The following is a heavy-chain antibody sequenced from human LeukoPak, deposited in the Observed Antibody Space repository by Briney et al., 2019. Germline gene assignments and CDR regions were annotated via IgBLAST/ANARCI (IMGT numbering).Heavy chain of an antibody. Sequence: AGGSLRLSCAASGFTFSSYAMSWVRQAPGRGLEWVSAISGSGGSTYYADSVKGRFTISRDNSKNTLYLQTNSLRADDTTVYYCAKAVSSKDYFDYWGQGTLVTVSS. CDR2: ISGSGGST. CDR3: AKAVSSKDYFDY. CDR1: GFTFSSYA. J-gene: IGHJ4*02. V-gene: IGHV3-23*01.